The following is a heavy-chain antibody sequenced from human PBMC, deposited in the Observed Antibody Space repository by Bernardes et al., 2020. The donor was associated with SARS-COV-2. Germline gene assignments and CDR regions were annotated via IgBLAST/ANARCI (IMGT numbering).Heavy chain of an antibody. CDR2: ISGGSGYGT. D-gene: IGHD6-13*01. J-gene: IGHJ5*02. V-gene: IGHV3-23*01. CDR1: GFTFSNYA. CDR3: AKGLVVAAAGGMFDL. Sequence: GGSLRLSCAASGFTFSNYAMSWVRQAPGKGLEWVSSISGGSGYGTYYADSVRGRFTISRDNSKNTLYLQMNTLRAEDTAIYYCAKGLVVAAAGGMFDLWGQGTLVTVSS.